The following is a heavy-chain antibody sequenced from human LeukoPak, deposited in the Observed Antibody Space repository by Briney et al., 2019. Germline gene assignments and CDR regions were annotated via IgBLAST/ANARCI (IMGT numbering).Heavy chain of an antibody. Sequence: ASVTVSFTVSGYTLTEFFMQWVGQAPGKGDEGMGVFDPDDSLTIYAQKFQGRLTMTDDTSTDTPYMELSSLRSEDTAVYYCARDLYYDSSGYAFDVWGQGTMVTFSS. J-gene: IGHJ3*01. CDR3: ARDLYYDSSGYAFDV. V-gene: IGHV1-24*01. CDR2: FDPDDSLT. CDR1: GYTLTEFF. D-gene: IGHD3-22*01.